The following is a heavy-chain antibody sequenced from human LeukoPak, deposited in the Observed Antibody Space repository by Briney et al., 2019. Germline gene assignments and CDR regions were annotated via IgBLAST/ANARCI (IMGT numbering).Heavy chain of an antibody. CDR2: ISSSGSTI. CDR3: AELGITMTGGV. Sequence: GGSLRLSCAASGFTFSSYEMNWVRQAPGKGLEWVSYISSSGSTIYYADSVKGRFTISRDNAKNSLYLQMNSLRAEDTAVYYCAELGITMTGGVCGKGTTVTISS. CDR1: GFTFSSYE. V-gene: IGHV3-48*03. D-gene: IGHD3-10*02. J-gene: IGHJ6*04.